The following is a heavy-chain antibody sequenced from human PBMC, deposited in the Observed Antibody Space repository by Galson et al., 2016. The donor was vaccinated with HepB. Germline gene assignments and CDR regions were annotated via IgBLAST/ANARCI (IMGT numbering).Heavy chain of an antibody. V-gene: IGHV1-2*05. D-gene: IGHD3-16*01. CDR1: GYTFTAYY. J-gene: IGHJ4*02. CDR2: INPNNGDT. CDR3: ARGGPGVYDYPDH. Sequence: SVKVSCKASGYTFTAYYIHWVRQAPGQGLEWMGRINPNNGDTNYAQKFQGRVSMTRDTSIRTAYMELSRLRFDDTVVYYCARGGPGVYDYPDHWGQGALITVSS.